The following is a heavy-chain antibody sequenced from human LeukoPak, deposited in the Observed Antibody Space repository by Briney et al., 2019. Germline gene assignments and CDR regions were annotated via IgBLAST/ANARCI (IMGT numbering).Heavy chain of an antibody. CDR2: IKEDGSEK. J-gene: IGHJ4*02. CDR1: GFTFSSYW. Sequence: GGSLRLSCAASGFTFSSYWMSWVRQAPGKGLEWVANIKEDGSEKYYVDSVKGRFTISRDNAKTSLYLQMNSLRADDTAVYFCAKEGISVAGDLFDYWGQGTLVTVSS. CDR3: AKEGISVAGDLFDY. V-gene: IGHV3-7*01. D-gene: IGHD6-19*01.